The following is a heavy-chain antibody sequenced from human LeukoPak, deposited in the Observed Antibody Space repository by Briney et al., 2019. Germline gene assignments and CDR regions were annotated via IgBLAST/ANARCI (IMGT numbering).Heavy chain of an antibody. V-gene: IGHV3-23*01. CDR2: IKGSGDTT. Sequence: GGSLRLSCAASGFTFYVYAMNWVRQSPDKGLEGVAVIKGSGDTTYYAESVKGRFTISRDNSKNTVSLQMNDLRAEDAAIYFCAKGLRYYAVMGDAFDMWGQGTTVAVSS. J-gene: IGHJ3*02. D-gene: IGHD3-9*01. CDR3: AKGLRYYAVMGDAFDM. CDR1: GFTFYVYA.